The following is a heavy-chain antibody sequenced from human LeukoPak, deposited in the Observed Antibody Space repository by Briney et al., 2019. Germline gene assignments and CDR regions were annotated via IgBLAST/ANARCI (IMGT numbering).Heavy chain of an antibody. V-gene: IGHV1-69*01. CDR3: ARVPALVGDYYFDY. CDR1: GGTFSSYA. CDR2: IIPIFGTA. D-gene: IGHD4-17*01. Sequence: GSSVKVSRKASGGTFSSYAISWVRQAPGQGLEWMGGIIPIFGTANYAQKFQGRVTITADESTSTAYMELSSLRSEDTAVYYCARVPALVGDYYFDYWGQGTLVTVSS. J-gene: IGHJ4*02.